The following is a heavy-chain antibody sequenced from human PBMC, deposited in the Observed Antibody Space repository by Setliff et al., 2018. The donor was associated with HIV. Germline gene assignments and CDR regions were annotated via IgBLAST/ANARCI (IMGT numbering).Heavy chain of an antibody. V-gene: IGHV3-30*02. CDR2: IRYDGSDK. CDR1: GFTFSNYG. D-gene: IGHD6-13*01. J-gene: IGHJ4*02. Sequence: PGESLKISCEISGFTFSNYGMHWVRQAPGKGLEWVAFIRYDGSDKYYVDSVKGRFTVSRDNSKNTLYLQMNSLRPEDTALYYCAKDRLLDGSSWYYLDYWGQGTLVTVSS. CDR3: AKDRLLDGSSWYYLDY.